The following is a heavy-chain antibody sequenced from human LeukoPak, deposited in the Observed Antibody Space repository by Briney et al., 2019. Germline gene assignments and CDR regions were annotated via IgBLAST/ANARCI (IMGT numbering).Heavy chain of an antibody. V-gene: IGHV1-2*02. CDR1: GYTFTNYY. CDR2: INPNSGDT. Sequence: ASVKVSCKASGYTFTNYYMHWVRQAPGQGLEWMGWINPNSGDTNYAQKFQDRVTMTRDTSISTAYMDLSSLRSDDTAVYYCARPTPQTLGAWGQGTLVTVSS. CDR3: ARPTPQTLGA. D-gene: IGHD3-10*01. J-gene: IGHJ5*02.